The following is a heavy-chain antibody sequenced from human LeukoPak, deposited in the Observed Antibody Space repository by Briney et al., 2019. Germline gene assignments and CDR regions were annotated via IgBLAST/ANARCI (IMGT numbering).Heavy chain of an antibody. J-gene: IGHJ5*02. CDR1: GGSISSYY. CDR3: ARVPYGDPRFDP. D-gene: IGHD4-17*01. V-gene: IGHV4-59*01. Sequence: SETLSLTCTVSGGSISSYYWSWIRQPPGKGLEWIGYIYYSGSTNYNPSLKSRVTISVDTSKNQFSLKLSSVTAADTAVYYCARVPYGDPRFDPWGQGTLVTVSS. CDR2: IYYSGST.